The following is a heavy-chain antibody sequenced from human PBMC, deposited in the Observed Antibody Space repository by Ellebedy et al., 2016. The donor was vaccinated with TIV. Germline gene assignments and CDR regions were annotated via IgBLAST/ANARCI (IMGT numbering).Heavy chain of an antibody. CDR2: INSDGSST. D-gene: IGHD3-22*01. J-gene: IGHJ4*02. CDR1: GFTFSSYW. V-gene: IGHV3-74*01. CDR3: ARDLGREYYYDSGPDY. Sequence: GESLKISXAASGFTFSSYWMHWVRQAPGKGLVWVSRINSDGSSTSYADSVKGRFTISRDNSKNTLYLQMNSLRAEDTAVYYCARDLGREYYYDSGPDYWGQGTLVTVSS.